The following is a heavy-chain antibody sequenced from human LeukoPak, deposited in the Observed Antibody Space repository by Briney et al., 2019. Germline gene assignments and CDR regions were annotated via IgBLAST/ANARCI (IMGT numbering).Heavy chain of an antibody. CDR2: ISSSSSTI. CDR3: ARDRYYDSSGYYYYYYMDV. Sequence: GGSLRLSCAASGFTFSSYSMNWVRQAPGKGLEWVSYISSSSSTIYYADSVKGRFTISGDNAKNSLYLQMNSLRAEDTAVYYCARDRYYDSSGYYYYYYMDVWGKGTTVTVSS. CDR1: GFTFSSYS. V-gene: IGHV3-48*01. J-gene: IGHJ6*03. D-gene: IGHD3-22*01.